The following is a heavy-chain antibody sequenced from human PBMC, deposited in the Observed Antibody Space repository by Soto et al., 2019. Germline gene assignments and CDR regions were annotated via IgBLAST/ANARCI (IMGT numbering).Heavy chain of an antibody. V-gene: IGHV3-30*19. CDR1: GFTFRSYV. Sequence: QVQLVESGGGVVQPGTSLRVSCVGSGFTFRSYVIHWVRQAPGKGLEWVALTSYDGSGKCYGASVRGRFTISRDNSRNTVDLQMDSLRLEDPALYYCARWGTTGGLDVWGQGTLVSVSS. D-gene: IGHD3-16*01. CDR3: ARWGTTGGLDV. J-gene: IGHJ1*01. CDR2: TSYDGSGK.